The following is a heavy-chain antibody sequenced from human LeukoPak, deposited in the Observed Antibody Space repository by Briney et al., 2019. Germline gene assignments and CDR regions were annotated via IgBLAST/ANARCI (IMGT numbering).Heavy chain of an antibody. V-gene: IGHV1-2*02. D-gene: IGHD7-27*01. J-gene: IGHJ4*02. CDR1: GYTFTGYY. CDR2: INPKSGGT. Sequence: GASVKVSCKASGYTFTGYYMHWVRQAPGQGLEWMGWINPKSGGTNYAQKFQGRVTMTRDTSISTASMELSRLKSDDTAVYYCARAGRELGIGYWGQGTLVTVSS. CDR3: ARAGRELGIGY.